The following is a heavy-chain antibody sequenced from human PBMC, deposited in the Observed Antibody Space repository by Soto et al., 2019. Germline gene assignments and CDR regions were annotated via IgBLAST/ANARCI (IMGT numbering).Heavy chain of an antibody. CDR1: GFSLSTSGVG. CDR3: VHIRFLEWLHTFDY. V-gene: IGHV2-5*02. J-gene: IGHJ4*02. D-gene: IGHD3-3*01. CDR2: IYWDDDK. Sequence: QITLKESGPTLVKPTQTLTLTCTFSGFSLSTSGVGVGWIRQPPGKALEWLALIYWDDDKRYSPSLKSSLTITKDTSKNHVVLTMTNMDPVDTAPYDCVHIRFLEWLHTFDYWGQGSLVTVSS.